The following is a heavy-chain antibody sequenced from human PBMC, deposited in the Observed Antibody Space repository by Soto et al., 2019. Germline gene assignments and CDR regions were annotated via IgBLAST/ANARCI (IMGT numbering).Heavy chain of an antibody. CDR3: ARGGITVVRGVIEPNYYYGMDV. J-gene: IGHJ6*02. CDR1: GYTFTSYA. V-gene: IGHV1-3*01. D-gene: IGHD3-10*01. Sequence: QVQLVQSGAEVKKPGASVKVSCKASGYTFTSYAMHWVRQAPGQRLEWMGWINAGNGNTKYSQKFQGRVTITRDTSASTAYMELSSLRSEDTAVYYCARGGITVVRGVIEPNYYYGMDVWGQGTTVTVSS. CDR2: INAGNGNT.